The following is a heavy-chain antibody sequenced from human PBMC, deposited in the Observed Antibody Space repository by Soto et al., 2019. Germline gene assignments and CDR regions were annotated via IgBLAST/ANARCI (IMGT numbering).Heavy chain of an antibody. Sequence: GGSLRLSCAVSGITFSYHGMSWVRQAPGKGLEWVSIISVSGVSTYYAASVKGRFTICRDNFKNTLYLQMNSLRVEDTAVYYCAKEGYNWFDPWGQGTLVTVSS. CDR2: ISVSGVST. V-gene: IGHV3-23*01. CDR1: GITFSYHG. J-gene: IGHJ5*02. CDR3: AKEGYNWFDP.